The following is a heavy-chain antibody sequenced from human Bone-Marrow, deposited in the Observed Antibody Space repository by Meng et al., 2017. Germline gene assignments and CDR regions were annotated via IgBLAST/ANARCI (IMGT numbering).Heavy chain of an antibody. V-gene: IGHV3-21*01. CDR1: GFTFSSYS. Sequence: GGSLRLSCAASGFTFSSYSMNWVRQAPGKGLEWVSSISSSSSSYIYYADSVKGRFTISRDNAKNSLYLQMNSLRAEDTAVYYCARDKYDYVWGSFHGMDVWGQGTMVTVSS. CDR3: ARDKYDYVWGSFHGMDV. J-gene: IGHJ6*02. D-gene: IGHD3-16*01. CDR2: ISSSSSSYI.